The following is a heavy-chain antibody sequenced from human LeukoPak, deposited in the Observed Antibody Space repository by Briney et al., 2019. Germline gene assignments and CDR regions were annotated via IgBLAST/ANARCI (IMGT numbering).Heavy chain of an antibody. Sequence: PSETLSLTCAVYGGSFSGYYWSWIRQPPGKGLEWIGEINHSGSTNYNPSLKSRVTISVDTSKNQFSLKLSSVTAADTAVYYCARASRLRWHLEYFQHWGQGTLVTVSS. J-gene: IGHJ1*01. CDR1: GGSFSGYY. CDR2: INHSGST. D-gene: IGHD4-17*01. V-gene: IGHV4-34*01. CDR3: ARASRLRWHLEYFQH.